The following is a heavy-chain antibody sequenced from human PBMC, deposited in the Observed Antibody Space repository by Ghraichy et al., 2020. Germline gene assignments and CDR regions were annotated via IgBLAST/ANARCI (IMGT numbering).Heavy chain of an antibody. Sequence: ASVKVSCKASGYTFTSYGISWVRQAPGQGLEWMGWISAYNGDTNYAQKLQGRVTMTTDTSTSTAYMELRSLRSDDTAVYYCARDVGYDFWSGYQTSYYYYYMDVWGKGTTVTVSS. D-gene: IGHD3-3*01. V-gene: IGHV1-18*01. CDR2: ISAYNGDT. J-gene: IGHJ6*03. CDR3: ARDVGYDFWSGYQTSYYYYYMDV. CDR1: GYTFTSYG.